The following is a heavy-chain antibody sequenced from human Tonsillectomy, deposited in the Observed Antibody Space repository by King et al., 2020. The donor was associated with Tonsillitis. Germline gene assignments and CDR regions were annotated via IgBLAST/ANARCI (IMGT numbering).Heavy chain of an antibody. CDR1: GFTFSSYG. CDR3: AKTAAAGGDFDY. Sequence: VQLVESGGGVVQPGRSLRLSCAASGFTFSSYGMHLVRQAPGKGLEWVAVISYDGSNKYYADSVKGRFTISRDNSKNTLYLQMNSLRAEDTAVYYCAKTAAAGGDFDYWGQGTLVTVSS. D-gene: IGHD6-13*01. V-gene: IGHV3-30*18. CDR2: ISYDGSNK. J-gene: IGHJ4*02.